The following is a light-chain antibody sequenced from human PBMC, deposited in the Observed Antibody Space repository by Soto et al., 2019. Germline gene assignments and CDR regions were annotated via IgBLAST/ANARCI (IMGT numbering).Light chain of an antibody. CDR3: QQYNNWPKT. CDR2: ETS. J-gene: IGKJ1*01. Sequence: EIVLTQSPGTLSLSPGERATLSCRASQSVSSSYLACYQQKPGLPPRLLIYETSNRVIGLPARFSGSGSGTDFTLTISSLQSEDFAVYYCQQYNNWPKTFGQGTKVDIK. V-gene: IGKV3-20*01. CDR1: QSVSSSY.